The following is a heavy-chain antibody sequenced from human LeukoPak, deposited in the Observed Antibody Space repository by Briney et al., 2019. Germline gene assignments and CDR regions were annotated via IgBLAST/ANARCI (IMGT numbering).Heavy chain of an antibody. CDR1: GYTFISYA. CDR2: IIPIFGTA. V-gene: IGHV1-69*13. CDR3: ARGQYYDFWSEYYFDY. J-gene: IGHJ4*02. D-gene: IGHD3-3*01. Sequence: SVKVSCKASGYTFISYAISWVRQAPGQGLEWMGGIIPIFGTANYAQKFQGRVTITADESTSTAYMELSSLRSEDTAVYYCARGQYYDFWSEYYFDYWGQGTLVTVSS.